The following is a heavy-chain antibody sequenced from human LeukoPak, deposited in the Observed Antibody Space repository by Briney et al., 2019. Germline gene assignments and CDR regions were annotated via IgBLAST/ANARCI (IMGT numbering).Heavy chain of an antibody. CDR2: IYPGDSDT. CDR3: ARLHGYCSSTSCAYYYGMDV. J-gene: IGHJ6*02. CDR1: GYSFTSYW. Sequence: GESLQISCKGSGYSFTSYWIGWVRQMPGKGLEWMGIIYPGDSDTRYSPSFQGQVTISADKSISTAYLQWSSLKASDTAMYYCARLHGYCSSTSCAYYYGMDVWGQGTTVTVSS. D-gene: IGHD2-2*01. V-gene: IGHV5-51*01.